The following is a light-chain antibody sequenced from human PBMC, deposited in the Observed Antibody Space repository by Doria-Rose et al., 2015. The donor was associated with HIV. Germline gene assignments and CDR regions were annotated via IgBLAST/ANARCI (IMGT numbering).Light chain of an antibody. CDR1: QGISTY. Sequence: DIRVTQSPSSLSASVGDRVTITCRASQGISTYLAWCQQKPGKVPKLLIYTASTLQSGVPSRFSGSGSGTDFTLTISSLQPEDFAAHYCQQSCCATSTSGQG. V-gene: IGKV1-27*01. J-gene: IGKJ2*02. CDR2: TAS. CDR3: QQSCCATST.